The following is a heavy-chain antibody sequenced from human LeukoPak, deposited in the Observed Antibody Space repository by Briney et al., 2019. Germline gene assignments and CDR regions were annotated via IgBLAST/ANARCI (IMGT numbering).Heavy chain of an antibody. CDR3: ARVRSRDSRDLED. D-gene: IGHD3-22*01. CDR1: GFTFSSYW. Sequence: GGSLRLSCAASGFTFSSYWMHWVRQAPGKGLVWVSRINSDGSSTSYADSVKGRFTISRDNAKNTLYLQMNSLRGEDTAVYYCARVRSRDSRDLEDWGQGTLVTVSS. J-gene: IGHJ4*02. V-gene: IGHV3-74*01. CDR2: INSDGSST.